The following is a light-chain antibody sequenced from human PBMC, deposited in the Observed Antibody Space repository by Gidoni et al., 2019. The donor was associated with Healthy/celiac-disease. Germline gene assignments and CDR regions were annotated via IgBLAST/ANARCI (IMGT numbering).Light chain of an antibody. CDR1: QCISSW. CDR2: KAS. Sequence: IQMTQSPSTLSASVGDRVTITFRASQCISSWLDWYQQKPGKAPKLLIYKASSLESGVPSRFSGSGSGTELTLTSSSLQPDDFATYYCQQYNSYPLTFGGGTKVEIK. V-gene: IGKV1-5*03. J-gene: IGKJ4*01. CDR3: QQYNSYPLT.